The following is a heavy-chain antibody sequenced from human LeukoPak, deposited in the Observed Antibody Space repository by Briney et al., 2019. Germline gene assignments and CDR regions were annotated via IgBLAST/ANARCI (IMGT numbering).Heavy chain of an antibody. J-gene: IGHJ6*03. CDR1: GYTVTSYD. CDR3: ARDRNYYYMDV. Sequence: ASVKVSCKASGYTVTSYDINWVRQATGQGLEWMGWMSPNSGNTGYAQKVKGRVTMTRNTSISTAYMELSSLRSEDTAVYYCARDRNYYYMDVWGKGTTVTVSS. V-gene: IGHV1-8*01. CDR2: MSPNSGNT.